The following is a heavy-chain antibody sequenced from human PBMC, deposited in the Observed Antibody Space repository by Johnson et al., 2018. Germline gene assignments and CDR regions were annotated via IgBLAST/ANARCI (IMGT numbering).Heavy chain of an antibody. CDR1: GFSFSSYG. CDR2: IWYDGDNK. V-gene: IGHV3-30*02. J-gene: IGHJ2*01. D-gene: IGHD3-22*01. Sequence: QVQLVESGGGVLQSGGSLRLSCAASGFSFSSYGMHWVRQAPGKGLEWVAFIWYDGDNKHYADSVKGRFTISRDNSRNTLYLQMNSRRAEDTAVYYLAKPYYYDSSDSYWFLDRWGRGTLVTVSS. CDR3: AKPYYYDSSDSYWFLDR.